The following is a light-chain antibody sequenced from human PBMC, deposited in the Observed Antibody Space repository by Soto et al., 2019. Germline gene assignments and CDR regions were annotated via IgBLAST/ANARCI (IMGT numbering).Light chain of an antibody. V-gene: IGLV9-49*01. CDR1: SGYSNYK. Sequence: QAVLTQPPSASASLGASVTLTCTLSSGYSNYKVDWYQQRPGKGPRFVMRVGTGGILGSKGDGIPDRFSVLGSGLNRYLTIKNIQEVDESDYHCGADHGSGSNFVVFGGGTKLTVL. J-gene: IGLJ2*01. CDR3: GADHGSGSNFVV. CDR2: VGTGGILG.